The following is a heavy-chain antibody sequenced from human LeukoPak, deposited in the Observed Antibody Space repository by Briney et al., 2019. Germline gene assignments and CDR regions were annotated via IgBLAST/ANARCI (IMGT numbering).Heavy chain of an antibody. CDR1: GFTFTSYE. V-gene: IGHV3-48*03. J-gene: IGHJ4*02. CDR3: ARDRGVSTVY. CDR2: ISRSGRTI. Sequence: GGGLRDSYAPPGFTFTSYEMNWGRQAPGKGLWSVSYISRSGRTIYYADSVKGRFTIYRDNAKNSLYLQMHNLRGEDTAVYYCARDRGVSTVYWGQGTLVTVSS. D-gene: IGHD4-11*01.